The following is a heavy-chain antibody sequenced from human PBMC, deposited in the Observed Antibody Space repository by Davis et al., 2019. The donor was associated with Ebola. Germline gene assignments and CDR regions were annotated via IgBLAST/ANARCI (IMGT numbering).Heavy chain of an antibody. V-gene: IGHV3-9*01. CDR1: GFTFDDYA. D-gene: IGHD1-1*01. Sequence: SLKISCAASGFTFDDYAMHWVRQAPGKGLEWVSRISWIINNLAYADSVKGRFTISRDNSKTTVYLQMERLRPEDTAVYYCAKDSGWVQVWSDALDFWGQGTMVSVSS. J-gene: IGHJ3*01. CDR2: ISWIINNL. CDR3: AKDSGWVQVWSDALDF.